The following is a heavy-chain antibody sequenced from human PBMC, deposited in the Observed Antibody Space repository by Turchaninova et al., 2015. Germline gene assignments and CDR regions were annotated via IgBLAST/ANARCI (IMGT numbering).Heavy chain of an antibody. D-gene: IGHD3-3*01. CDR3: TTDDEYFRSGYSY. V-gene: IGHV1-24*01. J-gene: IGHJ4*02. CDR1: GYTLLELA. CDR2: FGSEDGEK. Sequence: QVHLVQSGAEVKKPGASVRVSCKVSGYTLLELAMHWVRQAPGKGLAWMGGFGSEDGEKIYTQKFQRRVTMTEEKSTDTAYMELSRIRSEYTAVYYCTTDDEYFRSGYSYWGQGTLVTVSS.